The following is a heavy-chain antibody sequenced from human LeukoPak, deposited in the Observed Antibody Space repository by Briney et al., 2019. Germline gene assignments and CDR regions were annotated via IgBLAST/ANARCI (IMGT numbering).Heavy chain of an antibody. Sequence: SSETLSLTCTVSGGSISSSSYYWGWIRQPPGKGLEWIGSIYYSGSTYYNPSLKSRVTISVDTSKNQFSLKLSSVTAADTAVYYCARLAYYDFWSGIDYWGQGTLVTVSS. J-gene: IGHJ4*02. CDR3: ARLAYYDFWSGIDY. V-gene: IGHV4-39*01. CDR1: GGSISSSSYY. D-gene: IGHD3-3*01. CDR2: IYYSGST.